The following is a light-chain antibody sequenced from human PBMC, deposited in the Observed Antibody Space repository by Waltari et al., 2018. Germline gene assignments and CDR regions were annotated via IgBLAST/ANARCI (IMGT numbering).Light chain of an antibody. V-gene: IGLV2-23*01. CDR1: GSDVGSYSL. J-gene: IGLJ3*02. CDR2: EGS. Sequence: QSALTQPASVSGFPGQSITISCSGTGSDVGSYSLVSWYQKQPGKAPKLIIYEGSERPSGVSSRFSGAKSGDTASRTISGLQPEDEADYYCCSYAGSNSWVFGGGTKLTVL. CDR3: CSYAGSNSWV.